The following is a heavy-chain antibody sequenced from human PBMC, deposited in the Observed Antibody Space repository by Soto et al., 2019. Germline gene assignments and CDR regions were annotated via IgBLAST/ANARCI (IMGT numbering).Heavy chain of an antibody. CDR1: GFTFSSYA. CDR2: ISGSGGST. J-gene: IGHJ4*02. V-gene: IGHV3-23*01. CDR3: AKALLGGFGELSPLGY. D-gene: IGHD3-10*01. Sequence: EVQLLESGGGLVQPGGSLRLSCAASGFTFSSYAMSWVRQAPGKGLEWVSAISGSGGSTYYADSVKGRFTISRDNSKNTLYLQMNSLRAEDTAVYYCAKALLGGFGELSPLGYWGQGTLVTVSS.